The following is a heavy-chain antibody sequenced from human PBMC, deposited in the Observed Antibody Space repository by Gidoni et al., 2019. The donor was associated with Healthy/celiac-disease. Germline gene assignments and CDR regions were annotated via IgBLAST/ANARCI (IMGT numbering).Heavy chain of an antibody. Sequence: QVQLVEAGGGVVHPGRSLRLPCVASGFTFRSYGMHWVSQAPGKGLEWVAVISYDGSKKYYADSVKGRFTISRDNSKNTLYLQMNSLRAEDTAVYYCAKCYSNYDVCNFDYWGQGTLVTVSS. CDR1: GFTFRSYG. J-gene: IGHJ4*02. V-gene: IGHV3-30*18. CDR2: ISYDGSKK. D-gene: IGHD4-4*01. CDR3: AKCYSNYDVCNFDY.